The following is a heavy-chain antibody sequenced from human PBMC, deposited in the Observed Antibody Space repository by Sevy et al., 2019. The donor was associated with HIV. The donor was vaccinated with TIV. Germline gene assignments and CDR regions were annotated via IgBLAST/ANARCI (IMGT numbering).Heavy chain of an antibody. CDR2: INSDGSST. J-gene: IGHJ6*03. V-gene: IGHV3-74*01. Sequence: GGSLRLSCVASGFTFDSYWMHWVRQAPGKGLVWVSRINSDGSSTPYADSVKGRFTTSRDNAKNTLYLQLNRLGAEDTAVYYCTRGDPIVPPAGYYYHMDVWGKGTTVTVSS. CDR1: GFTFDSYW. D-gene: IGHD1-26*01. CDR3: TRGDPIVPPAGYYYHMDV.